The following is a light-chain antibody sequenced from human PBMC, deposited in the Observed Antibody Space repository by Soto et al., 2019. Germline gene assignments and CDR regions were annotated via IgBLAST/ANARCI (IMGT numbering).Light chain of an antibody. Sequence: QSALTQPPSASGSPGQSVTISCTGTRSDVGAYNYVSWYQQYPGKAPKLMICEVSKRPSGVPDRFAGSKSGKTASLTVSGLQPEDEADYYCTSYAGSNIWVFGGGTKLNVL. J-gene: IGLJ3*02. CDR1: RSDVGAYNY. CDR3: TSYAGSNIWV. CDR2: EVS. V-gene: IGLV2-8*01.